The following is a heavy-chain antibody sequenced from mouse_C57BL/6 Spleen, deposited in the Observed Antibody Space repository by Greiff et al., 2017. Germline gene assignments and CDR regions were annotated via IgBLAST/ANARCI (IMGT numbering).Heavy chain of an antibody. J-gene: IGHJ4*01. D-gene: IGHD3-2*02. CDR1: GYTFTSSW. CDR3: ARSSSGYVDYAMDY. V-gene: IGHV1-72*01. Sequence: QVQLQQPGAELVKPGASVKLSCKASGYTFTSSWMHWVKQRPGRGLEWIGRIDPNSGGTKYKEKFKSKATLAVDKHSSTAYMQLSSLTSEDSAVYYCARSSSGYVDYAMDYWGQGTSVTVSS. CDR2: IDPNSGGT.